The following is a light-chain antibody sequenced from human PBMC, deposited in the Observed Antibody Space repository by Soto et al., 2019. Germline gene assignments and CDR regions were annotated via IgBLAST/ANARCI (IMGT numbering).Light chain of an antibody. CDR3: QQYEKSLPPVT. CDR2: GAS. Sequence: DIILTQSPAIVSVSPGERATLSCRASRSVSTNLAWYQHKHGQAPRLLIYGASTWVTDIPARFSGSGAGTDFTLTINYLKSEDFGVYYCQQYEKSLPPVTFGGGTKVEI. V-gene: IGKV3-15*01. J-gene: IGKJ4*01. CDR1: RSVSTN.